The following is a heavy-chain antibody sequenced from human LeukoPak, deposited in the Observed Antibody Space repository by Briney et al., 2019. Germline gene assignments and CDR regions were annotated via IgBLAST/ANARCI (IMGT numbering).Heavy chain of an antibody. D-gene: IGHD2-21*02. CDR2: FDPEDGET. V-gene: IGHV1-24*01. CDR3: ATGGAYCGGDCYSFDY. Sequence: ASVKVSCKVSGYTLTELSMHWVRQAPGKGLEWMGGFDPEDGETIYAQKFQGRVTMTEDTSTDTAYMELSSLRSEDTAVYYCATGGAYCGGDCYSFDYWAQGTLVTVSS. CDR1: GYTLTELS. J-gene: IGHJ4*02.